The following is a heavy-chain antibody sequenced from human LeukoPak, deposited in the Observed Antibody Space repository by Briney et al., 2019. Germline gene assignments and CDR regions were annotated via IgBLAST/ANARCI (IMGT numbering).Heavy chain of an antibody. V-gene: IGHV1-69*05. J-gene: IGHJ4*02. D-gene: IGHD3-16*01. Sequence: ASVKVSCKASGGTFSGYAISWVRQAPGQGLEWMGGIIPIVGTANYAQKLQGRVTITTDESTSTAYMELSSLRSEDTAVYYCAAQMRRLLGGRDYWGQGTLVTVSS. CDR2: IIPIVGTA. CDR3: AAQMRRLLGGRDY. CDR1: GGTFSGYA.